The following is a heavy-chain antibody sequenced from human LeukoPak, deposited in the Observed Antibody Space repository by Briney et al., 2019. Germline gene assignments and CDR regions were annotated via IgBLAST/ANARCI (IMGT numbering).Heavy chain of an antibody. Sequence: RTSETLSLTCTVSGGSISSGSYYWSWIRQPPGKGLEWIGYIYYSGSTSYNPSLKSRVTISVDTSKNQFSLKLSSVTAADTAVYYCARGVSGWSPLPWFDPWGQGTLVTVSS. J-gene: IGHJ5*02. D-gene: IGHD6-19*01. CDR1: GGSISSGSYY. V-gene: IGHV4-61*01. CDR2: IYYSGST. CDR3: ARGVSGWSPLPWFDP.